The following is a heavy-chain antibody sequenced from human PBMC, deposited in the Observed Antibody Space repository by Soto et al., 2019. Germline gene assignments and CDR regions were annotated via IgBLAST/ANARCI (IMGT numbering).Heavy chain of an antibody. CDR2: IDAGNGNT. D-gene: IGHD5-18*01. Sequence: ASVKVSCKASGYTFTSYPTHWVRQAPGQRLEWMGWIDAGNGNTKYSQKFRGRVTFTTDTSASTAYMDLSSLRSEDTAVYYCEGEGYNYGSRYYGMDVWGQGTTVTVSS. V-gene: IGHV1-3*01. CDR3: EGEGYNYGSRYYGMDV. J-gene: IGHJ6*02. CDR1: GYTFTSYP.